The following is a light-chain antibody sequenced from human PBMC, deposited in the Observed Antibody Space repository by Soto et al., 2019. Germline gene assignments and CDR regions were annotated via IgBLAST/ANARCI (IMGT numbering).Light chain of an antibody. J-gene: IGKJ2*01. CDR3: QQGFSTPHT. CDR2: AAS. Sequence: DIQMTQSPSSLSASVGDRVTITCRASQNINDFLSWYQQKPGKAPKLLIYAASRLQGGVPSTFSGSGSGPDFTLNISSLQPEDFATYYCQQGFSTPHTFGPGT. V-gene: IGKV1-39*01. CDR1: QNINDF.